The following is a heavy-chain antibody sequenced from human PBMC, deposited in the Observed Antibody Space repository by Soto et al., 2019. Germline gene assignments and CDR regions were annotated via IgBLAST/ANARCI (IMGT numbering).Heavy chain of an antibody. J-gene: IGHJ4*02. Sequence: GGSLRLSCAASGFTFSSYAMSWVRQAPGKGLEWVSAISGSGGSTYYADSVKGRFTISRDNSKNTLYLQMNSLRAEDTAVYYCAKLPDYYDSSGYYSPYYFDYRGQGTLVTVSS. D-gene: IGHD3-22*01. V-gene: IGHV3-23*01. CDR1: GFTFSSYA. CDR3: AKLPDYYDSSGYYSPYYFDY. CDR2: ISGSGGST.